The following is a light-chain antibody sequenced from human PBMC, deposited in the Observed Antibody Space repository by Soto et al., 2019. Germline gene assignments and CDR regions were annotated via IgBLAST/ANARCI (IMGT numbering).Light chain of an antibody. Sequence: DIQMTQSPSTLSASVGDRVTITCRASQSIDTALAWYQQKPGKAPNLLIYRASNLESGVPSRFSGSGSGTDFTLAISSLQPDDFATYYCQQYSIFLTFGQGTKLEIK. CDR1: QSIDTA. CDR2: RAS. CDR3: QQYSIFLT. J-gene: IGKJ2*01. V-gene: IGKV1-5*03.